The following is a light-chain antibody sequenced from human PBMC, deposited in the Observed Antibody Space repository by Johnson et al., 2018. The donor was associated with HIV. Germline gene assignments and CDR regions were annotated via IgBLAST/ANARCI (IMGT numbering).Light chain of an antibody. CDR2: ENN. CDR1: SSNIGNNY. CDR3: GTWDSSLSAYV. J-gene: IGLJ1*01. Sequence: QPVLTQPPSVSAAPGQKVTISCSGSSSNIGNNYVSWYQQLPGTAPKLLIYENNKRPSGIPDRFSGSKSGTSATLGIIELQTGDEADYYCGTWDSSLSAYVFGTGTKVTVL. V-gene: IGLV1-51*02.